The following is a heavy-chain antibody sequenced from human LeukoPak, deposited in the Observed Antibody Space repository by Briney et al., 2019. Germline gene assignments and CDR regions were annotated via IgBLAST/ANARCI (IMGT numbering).Heavy chain of an antibody. CDR2: ISSSSSYI. V-gene: IGHV3-21*04. J-gene: IGHJ6*02. CDR3: ARGTYRVYYYGMDV. Sequence: GGSLRLSCAASGFTFSSYSMNWVRQAPGKGLEWVSSISSSSSYIYYADSVKGRFTISRHNSKNTLYLQMNSLRAEDTAVYYCARGTYRVYYYGMDVWGQGTTVTVSS. D-gene: IGHD4-11*01. CDR1: GFTFSSYS.